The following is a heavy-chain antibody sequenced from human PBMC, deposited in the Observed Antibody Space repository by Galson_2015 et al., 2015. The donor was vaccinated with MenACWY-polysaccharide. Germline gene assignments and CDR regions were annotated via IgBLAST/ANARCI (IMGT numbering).Heavy chain of an antibody. CDR3: ARQATIFGVVMHRCHFDY. V-gene: IGHV5-51*01. CDR1: GCSFPDYW. D-gene: IGHD3-3*01. J-gene: IGHJ4*02. CDR2: IYPGDSDT. Sequence: YRAEVTKPGESLLISSTGSGCSFPDYWVGWGRQMPGKGLERMGIIYPGDSDTRYSQPVQWQVTISADKSISTAYLQWSSLKALDTALYDCARQATIFGVVMHRCHFDYWGQGTLVTVSS.